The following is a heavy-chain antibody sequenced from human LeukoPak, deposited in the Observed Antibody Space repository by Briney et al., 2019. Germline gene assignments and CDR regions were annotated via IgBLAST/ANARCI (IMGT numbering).Heavy chain of an antibody. D-gene: IGHD5-12*01. J-gene: IGHJ4*02. Sequence: GASVKVSCKASGYIFTGYYLHWVRQAPGQGLEWMGWSNPTSGGTNYAQKFQGRVTMTRDTSISTAYMELSRLRSDDTAVYYCARGPGGGYDWLGYWGQGTLVTVSS. CDR1: GYIFTGYY. V-gene: IGHV1-2*02. CDR3: ARGPGGGYDWLGY. CDR2: SNPTSGGT.